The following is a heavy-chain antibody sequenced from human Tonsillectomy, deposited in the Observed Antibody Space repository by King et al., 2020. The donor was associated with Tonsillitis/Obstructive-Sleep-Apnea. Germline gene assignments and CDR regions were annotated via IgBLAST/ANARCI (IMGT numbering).Heavy chain of an antibody. Sequence: VQLVESGGGVVQPGRSLRLSCAASGFTFTSYGMHWVRQAPGKGLEWVAVIWYDGNNRYYTDSVKGRFTISRDNSRSTLYLQMNNLRAEETAVYYCAGVGGGDGNDAFDMGGQGTMLTASS. D-gene: IGHD2-21*01. V-gene: IGHV3-33*01. J-gene: IGHJ3*02. CDR3: AGVGGGDGNDAFDM. CDR1: GFTFTSYG. CDR2: IWYDGNNR.